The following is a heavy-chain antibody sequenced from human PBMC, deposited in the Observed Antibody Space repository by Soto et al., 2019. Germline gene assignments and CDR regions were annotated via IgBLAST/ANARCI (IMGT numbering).Heavy chain of an antibody. Sequence: SETLSLTCNVSGVSIDRSNYYWDWLRQPPGKGLEWIGTTYYNGNAYYNPSLRSRVSMSADTSKNQFSLKLISVTAADTAVYYCARHFVAVVIKGWGYWGQGKLVTVSS. J-gene: IGHJ4*02. D-gene: IGHD3-10*01. CDR1: GVSIDRSNYY. CDR2: TYYNGNA. CDR3: ARHFVAVVIKGWGY. V-gene: IGHV4-39*01.